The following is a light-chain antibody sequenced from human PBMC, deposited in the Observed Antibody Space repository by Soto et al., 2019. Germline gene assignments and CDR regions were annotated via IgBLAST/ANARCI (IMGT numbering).Light chain of an antibody. J-gene: IGKJ4*01. CDR2: GAS. V-gene: IGKV3D-15*01. Sequence: TVMTQSPATLSVSPGDSATLSCRASQTVNNKIAWYQQRPGQAPRLLVYGASTRVTGIPARFSGSGSGTDFTLTIRSLQPEDIATYYCQQFSDWPPVTFGGGTRVDIK. CDR1: QTVNNK. CDR3: QQFSDWPPVT.